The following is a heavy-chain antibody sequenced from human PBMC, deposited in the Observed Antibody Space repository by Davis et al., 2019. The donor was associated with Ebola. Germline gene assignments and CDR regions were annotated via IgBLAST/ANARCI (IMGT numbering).Heavy chain of an antibody. J-gene: IGHJ4*02. Sequence: GESLKISCAASGSTFSSYSMNWVRQAPGKGLEWVSSISSSGSTINYADSVKGRFTVSRDNAKNSLSLQMNSLRDEDTAVFYCARGRTVTNYVDYWGPGILVTVSS. CDR3: ARGRTVTNYVDY. D-gene: IGHD4-17*01. CDR2: ISSSGSTI. CDR1: GSTFSSYS. V-gene: IGHV3-48*02.